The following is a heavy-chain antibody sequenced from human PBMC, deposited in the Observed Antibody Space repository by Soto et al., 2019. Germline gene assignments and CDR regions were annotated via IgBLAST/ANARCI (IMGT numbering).Heavy chain of an antibody. CDR2: ISGSGGST. V-gene: IGHV3-23*01. J-gene: IGHJ4*02. CDR3: AKDGLGALDY. Sequence: EVQLSESGGGLVQPGGSLRLPCAVSGFTFSASGMSWVRQPPGKGLQWVSGISGSGGSTNYADSVKGRFTISRDNSKSTLNLQMNSLRAEDTAVYYCAKDGLGALDYWGQGTLVTVSS. D-gene: IGHD2-15*01. CDR1: GFTFSASG.